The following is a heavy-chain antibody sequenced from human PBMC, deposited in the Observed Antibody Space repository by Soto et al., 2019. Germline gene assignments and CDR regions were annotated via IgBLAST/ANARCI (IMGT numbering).Heavy chain of an antibody. CDR2: IKSKTDGGTT. D-gene: IGHD1-7*01. CDR3: TAEEGIAGTSRGQIYYYGGMDV. Sequence: EVQLVESGGGLVKPGGSLRLSCAASGFTFSNAWMNWVRQAPGKGLEWVGRIKSKTDGGTTDYAAPVKGRFTISRDDSKETLELEMSSLKTEDTAVYYCTAEEGIAGTSRGQIYYYGGMDVWGRGTTVTVCS. J-gene: IGHJ6*02. CDR1: GFTFSNAW. V-gene: IGHV3-15*07.